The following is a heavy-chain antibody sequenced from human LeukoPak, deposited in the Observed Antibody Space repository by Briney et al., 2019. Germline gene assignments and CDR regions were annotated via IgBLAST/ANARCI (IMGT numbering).Heavy chain of an antibody. CDR3: ARDRRYCSCSSCYTAPDAFDI. Sequence: SETLSLXCTVSGGSISSYYWSWIRQPPGKGLEWIGYIYYSGSTYYNPSLKSRVTISVDTSKNQFSLKLSSVTAADTAVYYCARDRRYCSCSSCYTAPDAFDIWGQGTMVTVSS. CDR1: GGSISSYY. D-gene: IGHD2-2*02. CDR2: IYYSGST. J-gene: IGHJ3*02. V-gene: IGHV4-30-4*08.